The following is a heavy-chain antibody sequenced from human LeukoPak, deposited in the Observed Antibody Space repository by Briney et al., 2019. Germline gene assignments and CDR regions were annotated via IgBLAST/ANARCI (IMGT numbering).Heavy chain of an antibody. Sequence: SETLSLTCTVSGASISTYYWSWIRQPPGKGLEWIAHIGSTNYNPSLRSRVTISVDTSKNHFSLNLSSVTAADTAVYYCARHISIGTNGFDIWGQGTMVTVSS. D-gene: IGHD3-10*01. CDR3: ARHISIGTNGFDI. J-gene: IGHJ3*02. CDR2: IGST. V-gene: IGHV4-59*08. CDR1: GASISTYY.